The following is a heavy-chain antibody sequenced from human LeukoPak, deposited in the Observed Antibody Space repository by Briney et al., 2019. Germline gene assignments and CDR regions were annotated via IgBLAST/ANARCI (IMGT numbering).Heavy chain of an antibody. Sequence: SDSVTLTCAVYGGSLSGYYLRWIRQPPGKGLEWIREINHSGSNNYNPSLKSGGIITVDTSNNQFAQKLSSVTAADTAVYYYSRLRQGIAAAGAFSGYYYMDVLGKKTTGTISS. CDR2: INHSGSN. V-gene: IGHV4-34*01. J-gene: IGHJ6*03. CDR3: SRLRQGIAAAGAFSGYYYMDV. CDR1: GGSLSGYY. D-gene: IGHD6-13*01.